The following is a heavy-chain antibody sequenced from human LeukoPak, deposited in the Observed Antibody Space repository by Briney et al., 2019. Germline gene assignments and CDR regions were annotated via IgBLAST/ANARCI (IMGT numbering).Heavy chain of an antibody. CDR3: ARSTTTVTAGFDY. D-gene: IGHD4-17*01. J-gene: IGHJ4*02. Sequence: PGGSLRLSCAASGFTFSSYSMNWVRQAPGKGLEWVSSITSSGRYIYYADSVKGGFTISRDNAKNSLYLQMNSLRAGDTAVYYCARSTTTVTAGFDYWGQGTLVTVSS. CDR2: ITSSGRYI. V-gene: IGHV3-21*01. CDR1: GFTFSSYS.